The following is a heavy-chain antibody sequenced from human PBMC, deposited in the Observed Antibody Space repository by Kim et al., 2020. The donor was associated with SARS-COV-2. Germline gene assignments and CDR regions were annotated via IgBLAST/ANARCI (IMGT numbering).Heavy chain of an antibody. CDR2: ISSSSSYI. CDR3: ATLLNVGAKGPWGDGIPPVFSAP. D-gene: IGHD1-26*01. J-gene: IGHJ5*02. V-gene: IGHV3-21*01. Sequence: GGSLRLSCAASGFTFSSYSMNWVRQAPGKGLEWVSSISSSSSYIYYADSVKGRFTISRDNAKNSLYLQMNSLRAEDTAVYYCATLLNVGAKGPWGDGIPPVFSAPWGQGTLVTVSS. CDR1: GFTFSSYS.